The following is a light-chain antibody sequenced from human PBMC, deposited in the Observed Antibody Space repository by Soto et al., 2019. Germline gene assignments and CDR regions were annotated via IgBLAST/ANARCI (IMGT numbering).Light chain of an antibody. V-gene: IGLV2-14*01. J-gene: IGLJ2*01. CDR2: DVT. Sequence: QSALTQPASVAGSPGQSITISCSGTSSDVGGYNYVSWYQQHPDKAPKLMIHDVTNRPSGVSNRFSGSKSGNTASLTISGLQAVDEADYYCSSYTSSGTVIFGGGTKLTVL. CDR3: SSYTSSGTVI. CDR1: SSDVGGYNY.